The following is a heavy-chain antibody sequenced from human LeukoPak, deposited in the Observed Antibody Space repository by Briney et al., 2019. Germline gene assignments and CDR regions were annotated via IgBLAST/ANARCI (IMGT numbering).Heavy chain of an antibody. CDR2: INPNSGGT. D-gene: IGHD3-10*01. CDR1: GYTFTGYY. CDR3: ARATMVRGVMSVAFDI. Sequence: ASVKVSCKASGYTFTGYYMHWVRQAHGQALEWMGWINPNSGGTNYAQKFQGRVTMTRDTSISTAYMELSRLRSDDTAVYYCARATMVRGVMSVAFDIWGQGTMVTVSS. V-gene: IGHV1-2*02. J-gene: IGHJ3*02.